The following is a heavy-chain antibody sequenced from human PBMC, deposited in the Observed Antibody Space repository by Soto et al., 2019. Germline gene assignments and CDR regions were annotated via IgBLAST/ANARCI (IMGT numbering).Heavy chain of an antibody. CDR1: GFTFSSYG. CDR3: AKVHEYSSSAY. D-gene: IGHD6-6*01. J-gene: IGHJ4*02. V-gene: IGHV3-30*18. Sequence: ESGGGVVQPGRSLRLSCAASGFTFSSYGMHWVRQAPGKGLEWVAVISYDGSNKYYADSVKGRFTISRDNSKNTLYLQMNSLRAEDTAVYYCAKVHEYSSSAYWGQGTLVTVSS. CDR2: ISYDGSNK.